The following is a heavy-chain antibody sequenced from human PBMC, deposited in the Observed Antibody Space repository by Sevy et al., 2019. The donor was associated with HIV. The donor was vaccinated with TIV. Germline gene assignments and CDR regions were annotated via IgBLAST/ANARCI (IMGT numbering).Heavy chain of an antibody. V-gene: IGHV3-23*01. CDR1: GFTFSSYV. D-gene: IGHD5-12*01. J-gene: IGHJ5*01. CDR3: AKEVLSGYDS. Sequence: GGSLRLSCAAPGFTFSSYVMSWVRQAPGKGLEWVSTISGSGGITYYADSVKGRFTISRDNSKNTVYLEMNSLRVEDTAVYYCAKEVLSGYDSWGQGTLVTVSS. CDR2: ISGSGGIT.